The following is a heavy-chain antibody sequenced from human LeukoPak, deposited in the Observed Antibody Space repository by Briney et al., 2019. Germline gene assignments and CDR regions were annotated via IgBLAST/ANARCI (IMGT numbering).Heavy chain of an antibody. V-gene: IGHV3-21*01. J-gene: IGHJ4*02. CDR1: EFTFSSYS. D-gene: IGHD2-2*01. CDR2: ISSSSNI. Sequence: PGGSLRLSCAASEFTFSSYSMNWVRQAPGKGLEWVSSISSSSNIYYADSVKGRFAVSRDNAKNEMYLQMNSLRAEDTAVYFCARGAGYCTSTSCHLWSDYWGRGTLVTVSS. CDR3: ARGAGYCTSTSCHLWSDY.